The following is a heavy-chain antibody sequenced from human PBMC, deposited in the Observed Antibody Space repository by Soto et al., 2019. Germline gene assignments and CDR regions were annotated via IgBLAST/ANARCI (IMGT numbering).Heavy chain of an antibody. CDR2: MNPNSGNT. CDR3: ARDKLHGGWFDP. V-gene: IGHV1-8*01. J-gene: IGHJ5*02. CDR1: GYTFTSYY. Sequence: ASVNVSCKASGYTFTSYYINWVRQATGQGLEWMGWMNPNSGNTGYAQKFQGRVTMTRNTSISTAYMELSSLRSEDTAVYYCARDKLHGGWFDPWGQGTLVTVSS. D-gene: IGHD2-15*01.